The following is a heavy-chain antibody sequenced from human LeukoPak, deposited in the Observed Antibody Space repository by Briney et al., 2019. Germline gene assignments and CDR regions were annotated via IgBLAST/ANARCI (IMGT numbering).Heavy chain of an antibody. CDR3: ARGGVPSVTLTVVVYY. J-gene: IGHJ4*02. D-gene: IGHD3-22*01. V-gene: IGHV3-21*01. CDR1: GFTFSSYS. Sequence: GGSLRLSCAASGFTFSSYSMNWVRQAPGKGLEWVSSISSSSSYIYYADSVKGRFTISRDNAKNSLYLQMNSLRAEDTAVYFCARGGVPSVTLTVVVYYWGQGTLVTVSS. CDR2: ISSSSSYI.